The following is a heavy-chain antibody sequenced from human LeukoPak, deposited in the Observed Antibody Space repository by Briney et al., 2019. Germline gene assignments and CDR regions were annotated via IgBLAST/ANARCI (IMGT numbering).Heavy chain of an antibody. Sequence: GASVKVSCKASGYTFTSYDINWVRQATGQGLEWMGWMNPNSGNTGYAQKFQGRVIITRNTSISTAYMELSSLRSEDTAVYYCARGRNGEGVYYYYYYYMDVWGKGTTVTVSS. CDR2: MNPNSGNT. D-gene: IGHD1-1*01. CDR3: ARGRNGEGVYYYYYYYMDV. CDR1: GYTFTSYD. J-gene: IGHJ6*03. V-gene: IGHV1-8*03.